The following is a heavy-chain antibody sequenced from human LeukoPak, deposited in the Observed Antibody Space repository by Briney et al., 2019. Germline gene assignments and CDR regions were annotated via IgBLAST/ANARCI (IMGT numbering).Heavy chain of an antibody. J-gene: IGHJ4*02. D-gene: IGHD4-17*01. CDR2: ISSSSSYI. Sequence: GGSLRLSCAASGFTFSSYSMNWVRQAPGKGLEWVSSISSSSSYIYYADSVKGRFTISRDNAKNSLYLQMNSLRAEDTAVYYCAREHTTVTSLLDYWGQGTLVTVSS. V-gene: IGHV3-21*01. CDR3: AREHTTVTSLLDY. CDR1: GFTFSSYS.